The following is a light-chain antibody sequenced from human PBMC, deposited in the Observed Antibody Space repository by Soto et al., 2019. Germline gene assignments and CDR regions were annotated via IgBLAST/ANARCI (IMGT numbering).Light chain of an antibody. V-gene: IGKV3-15*01. CDR2: GAS. Sequence: EIVMTQSPATLSVSPGERATLSCRASQSVSSNLAWYQQKPGQAPRRLIYGASTRATGIPARFSGSGSGTEFTLTISSLQSEDFAVYYCQQYNNWPQTFVQGTKVEIK. CDR1: QSVSSN. J-gene: IGKJ1*01. CDR3: QQYNNWPQT.